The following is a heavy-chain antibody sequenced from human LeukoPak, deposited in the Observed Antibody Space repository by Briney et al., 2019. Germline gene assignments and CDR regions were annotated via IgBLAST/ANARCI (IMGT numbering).Heavy chain of an antibody. D-gene: IGHD6-19*01. CDR1: GFTFSSYN. J-gene: IGHJ6*03. V-gene: IGHV3-21*01. Sequence: KTGGSLRLSCAASGFTFSSYNMNWVRQAPGKGLEWVSSISSSSGYIYYADSVMGRFTISRDNAKNSLYLQMNSLRAEDTAVYYCARDGTGWYISYMDVWGEGTTVTVSS. CDR3: ARDGTGWYISYMDV. CDR2: ISSSSGYI.